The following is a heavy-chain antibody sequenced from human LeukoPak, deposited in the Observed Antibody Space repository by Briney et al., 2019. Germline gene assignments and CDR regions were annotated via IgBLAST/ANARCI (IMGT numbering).Heavy chain of an antibody. D-gene: IGHD5-12*01. CDR1: GFTFSSYA. Sequence: PGGSLRLSRAASGFTFSSYAMSWVRQAPGKGLEWVSAISGSGGSTYYANSVKGRFTISRDNPKNTLYLQMNSLRAEDTAVYYCAKDRFWGYSGYDESGADYWGQGTLVTVSS. V-gene: IGHV3-23*01. CDR2: ISGSGGST. CDR3: AKDRFWGYSGYDESGADY. J-gene: IGHJ4*02.